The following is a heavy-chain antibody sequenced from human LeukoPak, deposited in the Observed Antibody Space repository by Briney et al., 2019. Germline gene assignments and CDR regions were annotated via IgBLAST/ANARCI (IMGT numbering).Heavy chain of an antibody. D-gene: IGHD3-22*01. V-gene: IGHV4-39*07. Sequence: SETLSLTCIVSGGSISSSSYYWGWIRQPPGKGLEWIGSIYYSGSTYYNPSLKSRVTISVDTSKNQFSLKLSSVTAADTAVYYCSSGYYYGPYFQHWGQGTLVTVSS. J-gene: IGHJ1*01. CDR1: GGSISSSSYY. CDR3: SSGYYYGPYFQH. CDR2: IYYSGST.